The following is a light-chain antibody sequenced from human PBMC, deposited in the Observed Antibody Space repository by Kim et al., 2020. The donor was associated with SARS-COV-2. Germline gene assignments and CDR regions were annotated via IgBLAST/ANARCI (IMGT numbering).Light chain of an antibody. CDR1: SSNIGSTT. V-gene: IGLV1-44*01. J-gene: IGLJ3*02. CDR3: AAWDDSLNGWV. CDR2: NYN. Sequence: GKMVTISCSGSSSNIGSTTVTWYQLLPGTAPKLLIYNYNERPSGVPDRFSGSRSGTSASLAISGLQSEDEADYYCAAWDDSLNGWVFGGGTQLTVL.